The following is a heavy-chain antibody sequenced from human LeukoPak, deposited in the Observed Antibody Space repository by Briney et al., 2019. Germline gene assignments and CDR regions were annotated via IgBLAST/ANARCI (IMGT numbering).Heavy chain of an antibody. CDR3: ARIVVPAASWFGP. D-gene: IGHD2-2*01. J-gene: IGHJ5*02. CDR1: GYSISSGYY. CDR2: IHHSGST. Sequence: PSETLSLTCAVSGYSISSGYYWGWIRQPPGKGLEWIGSIHHSGSTYYNPSLKSRVTISVDTSKNQFSLKLSSVTAADTAVYYCARIVVPAASWFGPWGQGTLVTVSS. V-gene: IGHV4-38-2*01.